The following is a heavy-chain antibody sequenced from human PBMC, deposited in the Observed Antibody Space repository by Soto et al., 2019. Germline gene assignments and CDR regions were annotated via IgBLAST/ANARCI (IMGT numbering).Heavy chain of an antibody. CDR2: IYPGDSDT. D-gene: IGHD4-17*01. Sequence: PGESLKISCKGSGYSFTSYWIGWVRQMPGKGLEWMGIIYPGDSDTRYSPSFQGQVTISADKSISTAYLQWSSLRASDTAMYYCARRDYGPPIPHCGMDVWGQGTTVTGSS. CDR3: ARRDYGPPIPHCGMDV. CDR1: GYSFTSYW. V-gene: IGHV5-51*01. J-gene: IGHJ6*02.